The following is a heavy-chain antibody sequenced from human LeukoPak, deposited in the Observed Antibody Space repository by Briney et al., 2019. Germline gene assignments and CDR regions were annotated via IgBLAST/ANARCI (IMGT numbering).Heavy chain of an antibody. Sequence: GGSLRLSCAVSGFTFDSYGMHWVRQVPGKGLEWVAVVWYDGRNRDYADSVKGRFTISKDNSNNMVFLQMDRLRAEDTAVYYCARLWGGNGYSGGSLNLWGQGTLVTVSS. CDR1: GFTFDSYG. V-gene: IGHV3-33*08. CDR2: VWYDGRNR. D-gene: IGHD3-16*01. CDR3: ARLWGGNGYSGGSLNL. J-gene: IGHJ5*02.